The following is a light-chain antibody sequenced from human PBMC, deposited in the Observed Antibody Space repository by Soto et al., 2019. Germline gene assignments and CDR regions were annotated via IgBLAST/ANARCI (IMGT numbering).Light chain of an antibody. Sequence: EIVMPQSPATLSVSPGERATLSCRASQTVSSNLAWYQQQPGQAPRLLIYGVSTRATGVPARFSGSGSGTDFTLSISRVEPEDFAVYYCQHYGASPWTFGQGTKVDI. CDR2: GVS. J-gene: IGKJ1*01. V-gene: IGKV3-15*01. CDR3: QHYGASPWT. CDR1: QTVSSN.